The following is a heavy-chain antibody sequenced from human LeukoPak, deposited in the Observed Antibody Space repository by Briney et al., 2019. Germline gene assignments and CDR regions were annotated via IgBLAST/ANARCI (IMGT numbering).Heavy chain of an antibody. CDR2: IYTSGST. Sequence: SETLSLTCTVSGGSISSYYWSWIRQPAGKGLEWIGRIYTSGSTNYNPSLKSRVTMSVDTSKNQFSLKLSSVTAADTAVYYCAREKARATATDYYYYMDVWGKGTTVTISS. CDR1: GGSISSYY. J-gene: IGHJ6*03. D-gene: IGHD5-18*01. CDR3: AREKARATATDYYYYMDV. V-gene: IGHV4-4*07.